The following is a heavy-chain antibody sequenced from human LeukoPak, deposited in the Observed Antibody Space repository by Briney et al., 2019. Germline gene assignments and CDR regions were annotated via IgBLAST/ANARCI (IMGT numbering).Heavy chain of an antibody. CDR1: GYTFGSYY. D-gene: IGHD3-3*01. V-gene: IGHV1-18*01. CDR2: ISGYNGNT. Sequence: ALVKVSCKASGYTFGSYYISWVRQAPGQGLEWMGWISGYNGNTNYAQRFQDRITMTVDKSTTTVYMELKSLRSDDTAVYYCARTHDFWSARKGDYFDPWGQGTLVTVSS. CDR3: ARTHDFWSARKGDYFDP. J-gene: IGHJ4*02.